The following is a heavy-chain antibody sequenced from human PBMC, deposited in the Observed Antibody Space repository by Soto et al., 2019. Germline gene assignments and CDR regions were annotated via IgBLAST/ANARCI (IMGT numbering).Heavy chain of an antibody. Sequence: SETLSLTCAVYGGSFSGYCWSWIRQPPGKGLEWIGEINHSGSTNYNPSLKSRVTISVDTSKNQFSLKLSSVTAADTAVYYCARGLYVWGSFFRYWGQGTLVTVSS. CDR2: INHSGST. V-gene: IGHV4-34*01. D-gene: IGHD3-16*01. CDR3: ARGLYVWGSFFRY. CDR1: GGSFSGYC. J-gene: IGHJ4*02.